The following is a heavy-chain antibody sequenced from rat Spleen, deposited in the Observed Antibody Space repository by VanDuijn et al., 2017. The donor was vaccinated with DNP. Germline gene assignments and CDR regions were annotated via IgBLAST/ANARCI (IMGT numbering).Heavy chain of an antibody. CDR3: AKNTGYYFDS. Sequence: EVQLVESGGGFVHPGRSLKLSCVASGFNFNDYWMGWVRQAPGKGIEWIGEINKESRTINYTPSLKDKLTISRDNGKSSLYLQLSSLKSEYTATYYCAKNTGYYFDSWCQGVMVTVSS. J-gene: IGHJ2*01. CDR2: INKESRTI. CDR1: GFNFNDYW. D-gene: IGHD4-1*01. V-gene: IGHV4-2*01.